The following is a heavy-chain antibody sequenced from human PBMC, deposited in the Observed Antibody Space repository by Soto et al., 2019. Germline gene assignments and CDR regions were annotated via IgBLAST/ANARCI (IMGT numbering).Heavy chain of an antibody. CDR3: ARSPYEFAFDI. CDR2: INHSGSA. CDR1: GGSFSAYS. V-gene: IGHV4-34*01. Sequence: PSETLSLTCAASGGSFSAYSWTWIRQPPGKGLEWIGEINHSGSADYNPSLKSRVTISVDTSKNDLSLKLSSVTAADTAVYYCARSPYEFAFDIWGQGTMVT. J-gene: IGHJ3*02. D-gene: IGHD5-12*01.